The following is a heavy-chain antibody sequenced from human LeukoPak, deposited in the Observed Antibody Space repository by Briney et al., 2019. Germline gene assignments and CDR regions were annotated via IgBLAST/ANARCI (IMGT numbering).Heavy chain of an antibody. CDR2: IYHSGST. V-gene: IGHV4-30-2*01. Sequence: SETLSLTCAVSGGSISSGGYSWSWIRQPPGKGLEWIGYIYHSGSTDYNPSLKSRVTISVDRSKNQFSLKLSSVTAADTAVYYCARDYSGTYYGAFDIWGPGTTVTVSS. CDR3: ARDYSGTYYGAFDI. CDR1: GGSISSGGYS. D-gene: IGHD1-26*01. J-gene: IGHJ3*02.